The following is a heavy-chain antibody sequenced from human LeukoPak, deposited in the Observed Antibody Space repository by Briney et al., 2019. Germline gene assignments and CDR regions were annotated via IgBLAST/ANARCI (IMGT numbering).Heavy chain of an antibody. D-gene: IGHD3-22*01. J-gene: IGHJ4*02. V-gene: IGHV3-23*01. CDR1: GFTFSSYA. CDR2: ISGSGGST. Sequence: SGGSLRLSCAASGFTFSSYAMSWVRQAQGKGLEWVSAISGSGGSTYYADSVKGRFTISRDNSKNTLYLQMNSLRAEDTAVYYCAKATLTMIVVATFDYWGQGTLVTVSS. CDR3: AKATLTMIVVATFDY.